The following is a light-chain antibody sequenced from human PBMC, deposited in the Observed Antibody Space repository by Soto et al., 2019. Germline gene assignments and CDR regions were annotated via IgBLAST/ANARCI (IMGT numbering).Light chain of an antibody. CDR1: SNDVGGYNY. V-gene: IGLV2-8*01. Sequence: QSVLTQPPSASGSPGQSVTISCTGTSNDVGGYNYVSWYQQHPGRAPKLIIYEVTQRPSGVPDRFSGSKSGNTASLTVSGLQAEDEADYYCNSYAGANSLYVFGPGTKV. CDR3: NSYAGANSLYV. J-gene: IGLJ1*01. CDR2: EVT.